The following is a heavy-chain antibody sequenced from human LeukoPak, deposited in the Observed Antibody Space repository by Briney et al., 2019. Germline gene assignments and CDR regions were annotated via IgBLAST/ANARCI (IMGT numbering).Heavy chain of an antibody. V-gene: IGHV1-8*03. CDR2: MNPNSGNT. J-gene: IGHJ4*02. CDR1: GYTFASYD. Sequence: GASVKVSCXASGYTFASYDINWVRQASGQGLEWMGWMNPNSGNTGYAQKFQGRVTITRNTSISTAYMELSSLRSEDTAVYYCARGYCSSTSCGYYGYWGQGTLVTVSS. D-gene: IGHD2-2*01. CDR3: ARGYCSSTSCGYYGY.